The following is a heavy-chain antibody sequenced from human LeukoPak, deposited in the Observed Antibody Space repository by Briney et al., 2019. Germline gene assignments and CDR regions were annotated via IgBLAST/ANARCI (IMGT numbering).Heavy chain of an antibody. Sequence: GASVKVSCKASGGTFTSYGISWVRQAPGQGLEWMGWISAYNGNTNYAQKLQGRVTMTTDTSTSTAYMELSSLRSEDSAVYYCARWTTTYLDYWGQGTLVTVSS. CDR2: ISAYNGNT. CDR1: GGTFTSYG. D-gene: IGHD4-11*01. CDR3: ARWTTTYLDY. V-gene: IGHV1-18*01. J-gene: IGHJ4*02.